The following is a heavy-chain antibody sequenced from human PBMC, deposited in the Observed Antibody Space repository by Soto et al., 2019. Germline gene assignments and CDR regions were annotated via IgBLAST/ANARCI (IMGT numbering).Heavy chain of an antibody. CDR1: GYSSTNYW. Sequence: PGESLKISCKGSGYSSTNYWITWVRQMPGKGLEWMGRIDPSDSYTNYSPSFQGHVTMSADKSISTAYLQWSSLKASDTAMYYCARIRASSGAQFDYWGQGTLVTVSS. V-gene: IGHV5-10-1*01. CDR3: ARIRASSGAQFDY. D-gene: IGHD6-13*01. J-gene: IGHJ4*02. CDR2: IDPSDSYT.